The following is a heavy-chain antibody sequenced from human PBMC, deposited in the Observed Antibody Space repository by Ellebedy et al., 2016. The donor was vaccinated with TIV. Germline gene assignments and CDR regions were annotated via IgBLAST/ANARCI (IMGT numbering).Heavy chain of an antibody. V-gene: IGHV5-10-1*01. Sequence: GGSLRLXCKGSGYSFTLFWISWVRQMPGKGLEWMGRIDPSDPSGSYTTYSPSFQGHVAISFDNSITTAYLQWSSLKASDTAIYYCARHELGSNAAFDYWGQGTLVTVSS. CDR2: IDPSDPSGSYT. CDR1: GYSFTLFW. CDR3: ARHELGSNAAFDY. D-gene: IGHD7-27*01. J-gene: IGHJ4*02.